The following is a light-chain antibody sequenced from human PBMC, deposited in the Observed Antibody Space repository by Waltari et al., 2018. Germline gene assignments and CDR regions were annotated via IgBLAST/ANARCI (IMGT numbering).Light chain of an antibody. CDR3: ATWDDSPNGHWV. Sequence: QSVLTQPPSASGTPGQRVTISCSGRASNIGDNVVSWYQQFPGKAPKLVIYRNDQRPSGVPDRFSGSKSGTSASLAISGLQAEEEADYYCATWDDSPNGHWVFGGGTKVTVL. V-gene: IGLV1-44*01. CDR2: RND. J-gene: IGLJ3*02. CDR1: ASNIGDNV.